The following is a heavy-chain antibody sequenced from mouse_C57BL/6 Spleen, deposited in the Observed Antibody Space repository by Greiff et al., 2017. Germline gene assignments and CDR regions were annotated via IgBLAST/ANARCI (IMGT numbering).Heavy chain of an antibody. CDR1: GYTFTDHT. D-gene: IGHD2-3*01. CDR2: IYPRDGST. CDR3: ARTGWGYAMDY. Sequence: VQLQQSDAELVQPGASVKISCTVSGYTFTDHTIHWMKQRPEQGLEWLGYIYPRDGSTTYNEKFKGKATLTADKSSCTAYLQLNSLTSADSAVYLCARTGWGYAMDYWGQGTSVTVSS. J-gene: IGHJ4*01. V-gene: IGHV1-78*01.